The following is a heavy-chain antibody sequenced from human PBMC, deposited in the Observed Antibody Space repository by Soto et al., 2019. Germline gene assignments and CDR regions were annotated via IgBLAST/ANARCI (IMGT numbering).Heavy chain of an antibody. Sequence: GGSLRLSCAASGFTFSDYYMSWIRQAPGKGLEWVSYISSSGSTIYYADSVKGRFTISRDNAKNSLYLQMNSLRAEDTAVYYCARDMSRIEYSSSRGSWFDPWGQGTLVTVSS. CDR3: ARDMSRIEYSSSRGSWFDP. CDR2: ISSSGSTI. V-gene: IGHV3-11*01. D-gene: IGHD6-6*01. J-gene: IGHJ5*02. CDR1: GFTFSDYY.